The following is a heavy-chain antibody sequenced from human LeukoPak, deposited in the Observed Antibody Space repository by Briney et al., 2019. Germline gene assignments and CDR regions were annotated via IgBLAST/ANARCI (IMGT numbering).Heavy chain of an antibody. J-gene: IGHJ5*02. V-gene: IGHV3-11*01. CDR3: ARDRSDCSSTSCYGGWFDP. D-gene: IGHD2-2*01. Sequence: PGGSLRLSCAASGFTFSDYYMSWIRQAPGKGLEWVSYISSSGSTIYYADSVKGRFTISRDNAKNSLYLQMNSLRAEDTAVYYCARDRSDCSSTSCYGGWFDPWGQGTLVTVSS. CDR1: GFTFSDYY. CDR2: ISSSGSTI.